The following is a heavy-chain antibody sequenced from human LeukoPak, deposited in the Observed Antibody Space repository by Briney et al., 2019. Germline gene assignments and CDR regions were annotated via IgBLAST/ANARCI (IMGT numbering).Heavy chain of an antibody. D-gene: IGHD1-26*01. CDR3: VRHYVLHIVGPSY. Sequence: SETVSLTCTVSGASISSSNFYWDWIRQSPGKGLEWIGNIYYGETTSYNPSFKSRVTISVDSSKNQFSLKVNSVTAADTAMYFCVRHYVLHIVGPSYWGQGILVTVSS. V-gene: IGHV4-39*01. CDR1: GASISSSNFY. CDR2: IYYGETT. J-gene: IGHJ4*02.